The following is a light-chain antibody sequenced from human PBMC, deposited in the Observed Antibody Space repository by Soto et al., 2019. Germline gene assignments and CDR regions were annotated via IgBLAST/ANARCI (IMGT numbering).Light chain of an antibody. Sequence: EIVMTQSPASLSVSPGETATLSCRASQSISNSLAWYQQKPGQAPSLLIYGASTRATGIPARFSGSGSGTEFTLTTSSLQSEDSALYYCQPYNNWPPWTFGQGTKLEIK. CDR1: QSISNS. J-gene: IGKJ2*02. CDR2: GAS. CDR3: QPYNNWPPWT. V-gene: IGKV3-15*01.